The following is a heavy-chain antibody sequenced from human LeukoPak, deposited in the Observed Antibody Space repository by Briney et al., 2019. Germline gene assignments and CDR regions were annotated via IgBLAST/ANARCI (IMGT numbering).Heavy chain of an antibody. CDR2: IYTSGST. J-gene: IGHJ3*02. D-gene: IGHD2-15*01. V-gene: IGHV4-4*07. CDR3: ARDSPRYCSGGSCYSYMSAFDI. Sequence: PSETLSLTCTVSGGSISSYYWSWIRQPAGKGLEWIGRIYTSGSTNYNPSLKSRVTMSVDTSKNQFSPKLSSVTAADTAVYYCARDSPRYCSGGSCYSYMSAFDIWGQGTMVTVSS. CDR1: GGSISSYY.